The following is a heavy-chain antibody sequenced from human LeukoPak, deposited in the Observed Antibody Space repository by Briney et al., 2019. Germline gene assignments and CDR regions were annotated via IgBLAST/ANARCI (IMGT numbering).Heavy chain of an antibody. D-gene: IGHD1-26*01. CDR2: IRSDGYHT. CDR3: AKPSGSGVDY. CDR1: GFTFNSYD. V-gene: IGHV3-30*02. J-gene: IGHJ4*02. Sequence: GGTLRLSCVASGFTFNSYDMSWVRQAPGKGLEWVAFIRSDGYHTYYADSVKGRFTITRDNSKNTLYLQMNSLRLEDMALYYCAKPSGSGVDYWGRGTRVNVSS.